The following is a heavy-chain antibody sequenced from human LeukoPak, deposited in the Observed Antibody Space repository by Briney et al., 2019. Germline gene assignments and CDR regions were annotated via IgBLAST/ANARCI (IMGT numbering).Heavy chain of an antibody. CDR2: IKQDGREK. Sequence: PGGSLRLSCAASGFTFSSYWMSWVRQAPGKGLEWVANIKQDGREKYYVDSVKGRFTTSRDNAKNSLYLQMNSLRAEDTAVYYCARQRLGITILNAFDIWGQGTMVTVSS. J-gene: IGHJ3*02. V-gene: IGHV3-7*01. D-gene: IGHD3-9*01. CDR3: ARQRLGITILNAFDI. CDR1: GFTFSSYW.